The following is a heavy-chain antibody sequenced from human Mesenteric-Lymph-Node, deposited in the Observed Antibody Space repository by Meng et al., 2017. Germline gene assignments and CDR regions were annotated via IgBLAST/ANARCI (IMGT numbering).Heavy chain of an antibody. D-gene: IGHD1-26*01. CDR2: LSSGGAT. V-gene: IGHV3-23*01. J-gene: IGHJ4*02. Sequence: GESLKISCTGSGYIFTSYWIVWVRQAPGKGLEWVSTLSSGGATYSADSVKGRFTISRDNSKNTLYMKLDSLRAEDTTVYYCEKAFSGSYEVVRYYFDHWGQGTLVTVSS. CDR3: EKAFSGSYEVVRYYFDH. CDR1: GYIFTSYW.